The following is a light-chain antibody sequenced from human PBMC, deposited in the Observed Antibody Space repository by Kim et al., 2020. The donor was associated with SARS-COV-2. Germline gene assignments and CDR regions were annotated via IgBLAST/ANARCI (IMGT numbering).Light chain of an antibody. Sequence: SYELTQPPSVSVYPGQTASITCSGDKLGDKYACWYQQKPGQSPVLVIYQDSKRPSGIPERFSGSNSGNTATMTISGTQAMDEADYYCQAWDSSTVVFGGGTQLSFL. CDR2: QDS. J-gene: IGLJ2*01. CDR3: QAWDSSTVV. CDR1: KLGDKY. V-gene: IGLV3-1*01.